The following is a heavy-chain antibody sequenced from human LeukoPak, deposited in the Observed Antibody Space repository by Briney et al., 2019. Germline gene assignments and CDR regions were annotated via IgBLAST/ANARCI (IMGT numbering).Heavy chain of an antibody. CDR2: ISSSSSYI. CDR1: GFTFSDYY. V-gene: IGHV3-11*06. Sequence: GGSLRLSCAASGFTFSDYYMSWIRQAPGKGLEWVSSISSSSSYIYYADSVKGRFTISRDNAKNSLYLQRNSLRAEDTAVYYCARSPPGYYYDSSGCDYWGQGTLVTVSS. CDR3: ARSPPGYYYDSSGCDY. J-gene: IGHJ4*02. D-gene: IGHD3-22*01.